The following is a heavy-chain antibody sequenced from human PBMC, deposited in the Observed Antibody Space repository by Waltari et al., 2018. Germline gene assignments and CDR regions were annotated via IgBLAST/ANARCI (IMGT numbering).Heavy chain of an antibody. V-gene: IGHV3-30*01. CDR3: ARGGLEWFGELFDY. J-gene: IGHJ4*02. CDR1: GFPFSPYA. D-gene: IGHD3-10*01. Sequence: QVQLVESGGGVVHPGGSARFPCSASGFPFSPYAVHWVRQAPGKGLEWVAVISYDGSIKYNADSGEGRFTISRDNARNTMSLRMNSLTTEDTAVYYCARGGLEWFGELFDYWGQGTLVTVSS. CDR2: ISYDGSIK.